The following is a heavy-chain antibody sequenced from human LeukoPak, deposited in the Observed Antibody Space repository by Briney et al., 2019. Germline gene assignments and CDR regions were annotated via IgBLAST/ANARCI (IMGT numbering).Heavy chain of an antibody. CDR3: ASSQAGGSSKVNWFDP. D-gene: IGHD4-23*01. CDR1: GGSITSFY. CDR2: LFYSGYT. V-gene: IGHV4-59*08. J-gene: IGHJ5*02. Sequence: SETLSLTCSVSGGSITSFYWTWIRQPPGKGLEWIGDLFYSGYTNYNPSVKSRVTISADTSKNQFSLRLTSVTAADTAVYYCASSQAGGSSKVNWFDPWGQGTLVTVSS.